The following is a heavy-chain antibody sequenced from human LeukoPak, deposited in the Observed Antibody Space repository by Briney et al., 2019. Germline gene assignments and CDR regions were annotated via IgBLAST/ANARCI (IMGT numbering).Heavy chain of an antibody. CDR3: ARDIAAAGLDY. CDR1: GFTFSSYS. CDR2: ISSSSSYI. Sequence: GGSLRLSCAASGFTFSSYSMNWVRQTPGKGLEWVSSISSSSSYIYYADSVKGRFTISRDNAKNSLYLQMNSLRAEDTAVYYCARDIAAAGLDYWGQGTLVTVSS. V-gene: IGHV3-21*01. J-gene: IGHJ4*02. D-gene: IGHD6-13*01.